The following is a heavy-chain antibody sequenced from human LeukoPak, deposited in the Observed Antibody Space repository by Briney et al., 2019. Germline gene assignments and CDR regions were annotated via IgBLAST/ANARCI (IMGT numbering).Heavy chain of an antibody. CDR2: IFYSGST. Sequence: PSETLSLTCTVSGGSISGFYWSWIRQPPGKELQWIGSIFYSGSTNYNPSLKSRRTISVDTSKNQFSLKLSSVTAADTAVYYCARQRFLEWYFDYWGQGTLVTVSS. CDR3: ARQRFLEWYFDY. CDR1: GGSISGFY. D-gene: IGHD3-3*01. J-gene: IGHJ4*02. V-gene: IGHV4-59*08.